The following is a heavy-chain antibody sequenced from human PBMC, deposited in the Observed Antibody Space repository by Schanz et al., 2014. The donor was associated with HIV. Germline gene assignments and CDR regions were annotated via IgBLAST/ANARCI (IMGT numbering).Heavy chain of an antibody. V-gene: IGHV3-23*01. D-gene: IGHD6-19*01. CDR2: IRGNGGST. CDR3: AKTSYGWYFDY. J-gene: IGHJ4*02. CDR1: GFTFSNYV. Sequence: EVQLLESGGGLVQPGGSLRLTCVASGFTFSNYVMNWVRQAPGKGLEWVSGIRGNGGSTYYAGSVEGRFTISRDNSKNTLYFQMNSLRAEDTAIYYCAKTSYGWYFDYWGQGTLVTVSS.